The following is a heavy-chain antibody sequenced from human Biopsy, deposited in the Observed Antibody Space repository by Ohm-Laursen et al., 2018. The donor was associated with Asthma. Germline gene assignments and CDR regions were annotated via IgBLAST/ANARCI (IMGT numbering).Heavy chain of an antibody. CDR3: ARVPTTLRYFDL. J-gene: IGHJ2*01. CDR2: IYRNGDT. D-gene: IGHD2-15*01. V-gene: IGHV4-30-2*06. CDR1: GDSIDSGDYS. Sequence: TLSLTCVVSGDSIDSGDYSWTWIRQSPGVGLEWIGYIYRNGDTYYNPTLKNRVTISIDTSKNQFSLKLSSVTAADTAVYYCARVPTTLRYFDLWGRGTLVTVSS.